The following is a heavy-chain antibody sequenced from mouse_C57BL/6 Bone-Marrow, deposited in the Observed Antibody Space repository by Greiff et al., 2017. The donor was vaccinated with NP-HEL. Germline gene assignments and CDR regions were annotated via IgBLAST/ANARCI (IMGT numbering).Heavy chain of an antibody. J-gene: IGHJ1*03. CDR2: IYPGNSDT. CDR3: TRTYYGSRYWYFDV. D-gene: IGHD1-1*01. CDR1: GYTFTSYW. Sequence: VQLQQSGTVLARPGASVKMSCKTSGYTFTSYWMHWVKQRPGQGLEWIGAIYPGNSDTSYNQKFTGKAKLTAVTSASTAYMELSSLTNEDSAVYYCTRTYYGSRYWYFDVWGTGTTVTVSS. V-gene: IGHV1-5*01.